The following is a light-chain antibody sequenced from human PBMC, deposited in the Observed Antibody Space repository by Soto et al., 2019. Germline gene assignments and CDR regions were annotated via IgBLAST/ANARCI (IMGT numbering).Light chain of an antibody. CDR3: CSSAPESTYV. Sequence: QYVLSXTASVSWSPGQSITISCTGTSDDVGAYNSVSWYQQLPHKAPQVILYKGTQRPSGVSSRFSGSTSGNAASLTISGLQADDEADYFCCSSAPESTYVFGTGTKVTVL. J-gene: IGLJ1*01. CDR2: KGT. CDR1: SDDVGAYNS. V-gene: IGLV2-23*01.